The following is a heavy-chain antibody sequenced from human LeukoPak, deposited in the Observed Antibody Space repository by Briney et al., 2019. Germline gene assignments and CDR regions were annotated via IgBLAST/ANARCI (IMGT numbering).Heavy chain of an antibody. CDR2: INPNSGGT. V-gene: IGHV1-2*02. D-gene: IGHD3-10*01. Sequence: GASVKVSCKASGYTFTGYYMHWVRQAPGQGLEWMGWINPNSGGTNYAQTFQGRVTMTRDTSISTAYMELSRLRSDDTAVYYCARRDTMVRGVIIQYYYYYGMDVWGQGTTVTVSS. CDR3: ARRDTMVRGVIIQYYYYYGMDV. CDR1: GYTFTGYY. J-gene: IGHJ6*02.